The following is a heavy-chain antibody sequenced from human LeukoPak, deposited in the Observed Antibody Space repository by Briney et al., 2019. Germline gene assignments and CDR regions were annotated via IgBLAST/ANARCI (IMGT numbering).Heavy chain of an antibody. D-gene: IGHD4-17*01. Sequence: SETLSLTCTVSGVSLSTYCWFWIRQPAGKGLEWIGRIEISGNADYNPSLKSRLTMSVDTFKNQFSLRLTSVTAADTAVYYCARDPGHYNHDWYFDLWGRGTLVTVSS. CDR1: GVSLSTYC. CDR2: IEISGNA. V-gene: IGHV4-4*07. J-gene: IGHJ2*01. CDR3: ARDPGHYNHDWYFDL.